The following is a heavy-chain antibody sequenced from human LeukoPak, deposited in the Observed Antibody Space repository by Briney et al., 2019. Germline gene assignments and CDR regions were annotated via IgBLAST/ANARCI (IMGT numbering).Heavy chain of an antibody. CDR1: GGSFSGYY. D-gene: IGHD1-26*01. V-gene: IGHV4-34*01. Sequence: ASEALSLTCAVYGGSFSGYYWSWIRQPPGKGLEWIGEINHSGSTNYNPSLKSRVTISIDTSRTQFSLKLTSVTAADSAVYYCARRVRGLPGDYWGQGTLVTVSS. CDR3: ARRVRGLPGDY. CDR2: INHSGST. J-gene: IGHJ4*02.